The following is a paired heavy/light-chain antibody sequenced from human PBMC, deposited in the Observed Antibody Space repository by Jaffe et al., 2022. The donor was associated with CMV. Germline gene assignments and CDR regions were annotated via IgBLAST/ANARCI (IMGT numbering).Heavy chain of an antibody. V-gene: IGHV4-4*07. Sequence: QVQLQESGPGLVKPSETLSLTCTVSGGSISSYYWSWIRQPAGKGLEWIGRIYTSGSTNYNPSLKSRVTMSVDTSKNQFSLKLSSVTAADTAVYYCAREDTRYSSGWYSGSPIDYYYGMDVWGQGTTVTVSS. D-gene: IGHD6-19*01. CDR2: IYTSGST. CDR1: GGSISSYY. CDR3: AREDTRYSSGWYSGSPIDYYYGMDV. J-gene: IGHJ6*02.
Light chain of an antibody. CDR1: QSLLHSNGYNY. Sequence: DIVMTQSPLSLPVTPGEPASISCRSSQSLLHSNGYNYLDWYLQKPGKSPQLLIYLGSNRASGVPDRFSGSGSGTDFTLKISRVEAEDVGVYYCMQALQTPRTFGQGTKVEIK. CDR3: MQALQTPRT. V-gene: IGKV2-28*01. CDR2: LGS. J-gene: IGKJ1*01.